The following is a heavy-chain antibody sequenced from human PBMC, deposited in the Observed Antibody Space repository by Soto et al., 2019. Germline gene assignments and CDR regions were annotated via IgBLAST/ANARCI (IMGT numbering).Heavy chain of an antibody. J-gene: IGHJ4*02. V-gene: IGHV3-9*01. Sequence: EAQLVESGGGLVQPGRSLRLSCAASGFTFDDYAMHWVRQAPGRGLEWVASISWNSGLIGYAESVKGRFTISRDNAKNSLYLQMNSLRPEDTALYYCAKGAGSYSRYYFDYWGQGTLVTVSS. CDR2: ISWNSGLI. CDR3: AKGAGSYSRYYFDY. CDR1: GFTFDDYA. D-gene: IGHD3-10*01.